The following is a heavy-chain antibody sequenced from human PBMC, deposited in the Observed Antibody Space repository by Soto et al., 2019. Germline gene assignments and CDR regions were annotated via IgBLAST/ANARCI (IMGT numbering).Heavy chain of an antibody. J-gene: IGHJ4*02. Sequence: QVQLQESGPGLVKPSQTLSLTCTVSGGSISSGNYYWSWIRQPPGKGLEWIGFISYSGTTHYSASLRSRVSISVDTSKNQFSLDLSSVTAADTGVYYCATMGTPVTGLYYFDYWGQGTLVTVSS. V-gene: IGHV4-30-4*01. CDR3: ATMGTPVTGLYYFDY. D-gene: IGHD4-17*01. CDR2: ISYSGTT. CDR1: GGSISSGNYY.